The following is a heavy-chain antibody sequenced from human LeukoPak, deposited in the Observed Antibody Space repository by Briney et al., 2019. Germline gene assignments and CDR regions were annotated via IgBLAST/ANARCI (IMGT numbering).Heavy chain of an antibody. J-gene: IGHJ6*02. Sequence: PSGTLSLTCAVYGGSFSGYYWSWIRQPPGKGLEWIGYIYYSGSTNYNPSLKSRVTISVDTSKNQFSLKLSSVTAADTAVYYCASANTAMAPYYYYGMDVWGQGTTVTVSS. CDR1: GGSFSGYY. D-gene: IGHD5-18*01. CDR2: IYYSGST. CDR3: ASANTAMAPYYYYGMDV. V-gene: IGHV4-59*01.